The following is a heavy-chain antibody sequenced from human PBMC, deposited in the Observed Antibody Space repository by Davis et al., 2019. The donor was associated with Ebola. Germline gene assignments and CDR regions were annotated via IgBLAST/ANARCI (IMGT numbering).Heavy chain of an antibody. CDR3: ARFEYSGYDGAVDY. V-gene: IGHV4-34*01. Sequence: PSETLSLTCAVYGGSFSGYYWSWIRQPPGKGLEWIGEINHSGSTNYNPSLKSRVTISVDTSKNQFSLKLSSVTAADTAVYYCARFEYSGYDGAVDYWGQGTLVTVSS. D-gene: IGHD5-12*01. CDR1: GGSFSGYY. CDR2: INHSGST. J-gene: IGHJ4*02.